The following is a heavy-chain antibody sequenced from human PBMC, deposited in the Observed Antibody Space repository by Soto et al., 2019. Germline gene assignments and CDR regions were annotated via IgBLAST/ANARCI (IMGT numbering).Heavy chain of an antibody. CDR1: GGTFSSYA. CDR2: IIPIFGTA. V-gene: IGHV1-69*13. CDR3: ARLTTVTRSRPEDY. Sequence: ASVKVSCKASGGTFSSYAISWVRQAPGQGLEWMGGIIPIFGTANYAQKFQGRVTITADESTSTAYMELSSLRSEDTAVYYCARLTTVTRSRPEDYWGQGTLVTVSS. J-gene: IGHJ4*02. D-gene: IGHD4-17*01.